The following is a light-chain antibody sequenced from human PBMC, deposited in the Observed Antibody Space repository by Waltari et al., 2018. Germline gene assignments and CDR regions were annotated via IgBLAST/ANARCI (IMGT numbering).Light chain of an antibody. Sequence: QLVLTQSPSASAFLGASVKLTCTLDSGHSNNIVAWLQRRPEKGPRYLMKVNSDGSHTKGDDIPDRFSGSSSGPERYLTISSLQSEDEADYYCQTGGHGTWVFGGGTKLTVV. V-gene: IGLV4-69*01. CDR3: QTGGHGTWV. CDR1: SGHSNNI. CDR2: VNSDGSH. J-gene: IGLJ3*02.